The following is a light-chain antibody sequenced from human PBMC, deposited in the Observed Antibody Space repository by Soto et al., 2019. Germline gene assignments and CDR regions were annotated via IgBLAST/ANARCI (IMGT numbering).Light chain of an antibody. CDR3: QQYGSSLPYT. J-gene: IGKJ2*01. CDR2: GSS. V-gene: IGKV3-20*01. CDR1: QSVINNY. Sequence: EVVLTQSPGTLSLSPGERATISCRASQSVINNYFAWYPQKPGQAPRLLIFGSSDMATGIPDRFSGSGSGTVFTLAISILDPEYFAVYSCQQYGSSLPYTLGQRTKLEIK.